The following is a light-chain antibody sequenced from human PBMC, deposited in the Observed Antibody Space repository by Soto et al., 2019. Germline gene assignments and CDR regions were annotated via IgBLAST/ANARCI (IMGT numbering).Light chain of an antibody. J-gene: IGLJ3*02. V-gene: IGLV2-23*03. CDR3: CSYAGSSTFPWV. CDR2: EGS. Sequence: QSALTQPAPVSGSPGQSITISCTGTSSDVGSYNLVSWYQQHPGKAPKLMIYEGSKRPSGVSNRFSGSKSGNTASLTISGLQAEDEADYYCCSYAGSSTFPWVFGGGTKLTVL. CDR1: SSDVGSYNL.